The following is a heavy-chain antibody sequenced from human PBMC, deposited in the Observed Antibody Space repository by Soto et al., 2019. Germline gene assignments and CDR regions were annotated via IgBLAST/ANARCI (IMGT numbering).Heavy chain of an antibody. CDR1: GFTFSDYY. CDR3: ARDRPAAAGTDYYYGMDV. V-gene: IGHV3-11*06. D-gene: IGHD6-13*01. Sequence: GVSLRFSCAASGFTFSDYYVSWIRRAPGKGLEWVTYISSSSSYTNYADSVKGRFTISRDNAKNSLYLQMNSLRAEDTAVYYCARDRPAAAGTDYYYGMDVWGQGTTVTVS. J-gene: IGHJ6*02. CDR2: ISSSSSYT.